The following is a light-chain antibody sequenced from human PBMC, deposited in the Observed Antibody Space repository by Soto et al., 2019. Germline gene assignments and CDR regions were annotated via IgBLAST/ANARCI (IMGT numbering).Light chain of an antibody. Sequence: DVVMTQSPLSLPVTLGQAASISCRSSQSLVYRDGNTYPSWFQQRPGQSPRRLIYSVSNRDSGVPDRFSGSGSGTDFTLKISRVEAEDAGIYYCIQGTHWPWTFGQGTKVEIK. V-gene: IGKV2-30*01. CDR3: IQGTHWPWT. J-gene: IGKJ1*01. CDR2: SVS. CDR1: QSLVYRDGNTY.